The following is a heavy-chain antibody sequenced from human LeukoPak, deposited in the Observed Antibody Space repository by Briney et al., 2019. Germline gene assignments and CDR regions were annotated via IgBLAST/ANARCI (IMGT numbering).Heavy chain of an antibody. CDR3: ARGGGWELLSWRRNFDY. J-gene: IGHJ4*02. CDR2: ISYDGSNK. V-gene: IGHV3-30*04. D-gene: IGHD1-26*01. CDR1: GFTFSSYA. Sequence: PGRSLRLSCAASGFTFSSYAMHWVRQAPGKGLEWVAVISYDGSNKYYADSVKGRFTISRDNSKNTLYLQMNSLRAEDTAVYYCARGGGWELLSWRRNFDYWGQGTLVTVSS.